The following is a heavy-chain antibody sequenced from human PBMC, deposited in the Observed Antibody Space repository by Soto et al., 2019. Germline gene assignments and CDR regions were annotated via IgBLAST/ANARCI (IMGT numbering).Heavy chain of an antibody. CDR2: ISGSGGST. V-gene: IGHV3-23*01. Sequence: GGSLRLSCAASGFTFSIFAMSWVRQSPGKGLEWVSTISGSGGSTYYADAVKGRFSISRDNSMGTLYLQMKSLRVEDTAIYYCAKEVSLGSTVDLGYWGQGTPVTVDS. CDR3: AKEVSLGSTVDLGY. J-gene: IGHJ4*02. CDR1: GFTFSIFA. D-gene: IGHD7-27*01.